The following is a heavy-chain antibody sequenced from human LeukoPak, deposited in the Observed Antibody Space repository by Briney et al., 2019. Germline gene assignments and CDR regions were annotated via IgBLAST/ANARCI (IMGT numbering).Heavy chain of an antibody. CDR3: ARAEGYCSGGSCYVDWFDP. V-gene: IGHV4-30-2*01. CDR2: IYHGGRT. Sequence: PSQTLPLTCTVSGASISSGGYYWSWIRQPPGKGLEWIGYIYHGGRTYYNPSLKSRVTISVDRSKNQFSLKLSSVTAADTAVYYCARAEGYCSGGSCYVDWFDPWGQGTLVTVSS. J-gene: IGHJ5*02. D-gene: IGHD2-15*01. CDR1: GASISSGGYY.